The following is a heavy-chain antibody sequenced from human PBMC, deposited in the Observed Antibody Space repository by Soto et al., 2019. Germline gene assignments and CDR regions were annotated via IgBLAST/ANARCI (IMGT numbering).Heavy chain of an antibody. CDR3: ARDSHDNSNYLSNWFDP. D-gene: IGHD4-4*01. J-gene: IGHJ5*02. CDR1: GGSISSGDYY. V-gene: IGHV4-30-4*01. CDR2: IYYSGSN. Sequence: QVQLQESGPGLVKPSQTLSLTCTVSGGSISSGDYYWSWIRQPPGKGLEWIGYIYYSGSNYYNPSLKSRVTIFVDTSKNQFTLKLGSVTAADTAVYYCARDSHDNSNYLSNWFDPWGQGTLVTVSS.